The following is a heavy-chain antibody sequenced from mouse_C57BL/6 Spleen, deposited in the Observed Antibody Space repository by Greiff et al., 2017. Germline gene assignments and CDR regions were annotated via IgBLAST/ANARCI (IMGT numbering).Heavy chain of an antibody. CDR1: GYTFTSYW. V-gene: IGHV1-64*01. CDR3: ASSYDYDGNFDY. Sequence: VQLQQPGAELVKPGASVKLSCKASGYTFTSYWMHWVKQRPGQGLEWIGMIHPNSGSTNYNEKFKSKATLTVDKSSSTAYMQLSSLTSEDSAVYYCASSYDYDGNFDYWGQGTTLTVSS. CDR2: IHPNSGST. J-gene: IGHJ2*01. D-gene: IGHD2-4*01.